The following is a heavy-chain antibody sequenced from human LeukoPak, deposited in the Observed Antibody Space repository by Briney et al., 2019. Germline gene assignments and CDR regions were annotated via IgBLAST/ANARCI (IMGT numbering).Heavy chain of an antibody. CDR1: GFTFSAHW. J-gene: IGHJ4*02. CDR2: IKEDGSEK. V-gene: IGHV3-7*01. Sequence: GGSLRLSCAASGFTFSAHWMSWVRQAPGKGLEWVANIKEDGSEKYYVDSVKGRFTISRDIAKNSLYLQMNSLRAEDTAVYYCAKRSYGSSSSGSVFDYWGQGTLVTVSS. CDR3: AKRSYGSSSSGSVFDY. D-gene: IGHD6-6*01.